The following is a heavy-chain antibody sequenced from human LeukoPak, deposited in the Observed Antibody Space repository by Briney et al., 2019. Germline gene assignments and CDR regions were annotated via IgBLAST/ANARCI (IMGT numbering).Heavy chain of an antibody. J-gene: IGHJ4*02. CDR2: ISYDGSKQ. CDR1: GFTFSNYG. D-gene: IGHD4-17*01. Sequence: GGSLRLSCAASGFTFSNYGMHWVRQAPGKGLEWVAVISYDGSKQYYAGSVKGRFTISRDNSKNTLYLLMNSLRADDTAVYYCARDRSVTTYFDYWGQGTLVTVSS. V-gene: IGHV3-30*03. CDR3: ARDRSVTTYFDY.